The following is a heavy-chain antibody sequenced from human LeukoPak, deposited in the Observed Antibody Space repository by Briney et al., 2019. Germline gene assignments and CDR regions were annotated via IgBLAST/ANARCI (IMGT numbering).Heavy chain of an antibody. CDR3: AREGTYGWYNWFDP. CDR1: GGSINSSSYY. J-gene: IGHJ5*02. CDR2: IYYTGSP. V-gene: IGHV4-39*07. Sequence: SETLSLTCTVSGGSINSSSYYWVWIRQPPGKGLEWIGTIYYTGSPYYNPSLKSRVTISIDTSKNQFSLRLTSVTAADTAVYYCAREGTYGWYNWFDPWGQGTLVTVSS. D-gene: IGHD6-19*01.